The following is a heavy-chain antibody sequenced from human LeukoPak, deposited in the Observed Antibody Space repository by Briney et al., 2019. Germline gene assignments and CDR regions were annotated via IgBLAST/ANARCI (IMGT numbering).Heavy chain of an antibody. V-gene: IGHV4-39*01. CDR2: RYYSGTT. D-gene: IGHD2-2*03. J-gene: IGHJ4*02. CDR3: ARHRGFCDS. CDR1: GGSVDTGSYW. Sequence: SGTLSLTCTVSGGSVDTGSYWWGWIRQPPGKALELVVVRYYSGTTYYNPSLKSRVSISMDKSKNQFSLRVNSPTAADTAVYYCARHRGFCDSWGQGTLVTVSS.